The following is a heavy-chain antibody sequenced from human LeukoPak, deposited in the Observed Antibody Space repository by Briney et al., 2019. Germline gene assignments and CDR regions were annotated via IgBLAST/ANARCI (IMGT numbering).Heavy chain of an antibody. CDR3: AKDQAGAGVAATEYYCYGMDV. CDR1: GFTFSSYA. V-gene: IGHV3-23*01. CDR2: ISGSGGST. J-gene: IGHJ6*02. Sequence: GGSLRLSCAASGFTFSSYAMSWVRQAPGKGLEWVSAISGSGGSTYYADSVKGRFTISRDNSKNTLYLQMNSLRAEDTAVYYCAKDQAGAGVAATEYYCYGMDVWGQGTTVTVSS. D-gene: IGHD2-15*01.